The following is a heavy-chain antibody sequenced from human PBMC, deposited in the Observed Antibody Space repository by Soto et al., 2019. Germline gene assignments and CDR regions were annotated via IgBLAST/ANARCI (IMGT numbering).Heavy chain of an antibody. CDR2: MNPNSGNT. D-gene: IGHD6-19*01. V-gene: IGHV1-8*01. Sequence: QVQLVQSGAEVKKPGASVKVSCKASGYTFTSYDINWVRQATGQGLEWMGWMNPNSGNTGYAQKFQGRVTMTRNTSISTAYMGLSSLRSEDTAVYYCARGRGAASIAVAGLHRAFDIWGQGTMVTVSS. CDR3: ARGRGAASIAVAGLHRAFDI. CDR1: GYTFTSYD. J-gene: IGHJ3*02.